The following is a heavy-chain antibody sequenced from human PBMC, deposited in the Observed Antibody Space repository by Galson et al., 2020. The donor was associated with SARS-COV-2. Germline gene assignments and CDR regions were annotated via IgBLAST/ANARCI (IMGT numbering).Heavy chain of an antibody. CDR1: GDSVSSNSAA. V-gene: IGHV6-1*01. Sequence: SQTLSLTCAISGDSVSSNSAAWNWIRQSPSKGLEWLGRTYYRSKWSSDYAVSVKSRITINPDTSKNQFSLQLNSVTPEDTAVYYCARSPGVTVARTMDVWGQGTTVTVSS. J-gene: IGHJ6*02. D-gene: IGHD6-19*01. CDR2: TYYRSKWSS. CDR3: ARSPGVTVARTMDV.